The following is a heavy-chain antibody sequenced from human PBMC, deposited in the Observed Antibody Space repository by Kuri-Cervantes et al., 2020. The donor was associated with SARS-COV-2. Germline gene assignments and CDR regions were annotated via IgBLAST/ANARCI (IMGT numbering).Heavy chain of an antibody. Sequence: GESLKISCAASGFTFSSYSMNWVRQAPGKGLEWVSSISSSSSYIYYADSVKGRFTISRDNAKNSLYLQMSSLRAEDTAVYYCARDRPTRVVLGNAFDIWGQGTMVTVSS. CDR2: ISSSSSYI. V-gene: IGHV3-21*01. CDR1: GFTFSSYS. CDR3: ARDRPTRVVLGNAFDI. D-gene: IGHD2-2*01. J-gene: IGHJ3*02.